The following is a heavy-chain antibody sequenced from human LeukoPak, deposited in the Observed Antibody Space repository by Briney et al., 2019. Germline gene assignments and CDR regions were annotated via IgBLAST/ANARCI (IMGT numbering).Heavy chain of an antibody. D-gene: IGHD3-22*01. CDR2: VYYSGST. CDR1: GGSISSSSYY. CDR3: ARRPPYDISGYLDY. V-gene: IGHV4-61*05. Sequence: PSETLSLTCTVSGGSISSSSYYWGWIRQPPGKGLEWIGYVYYSGSTNYNPSLKSRVTISIDTSKSQFSLKLSSVTAADTAVYYCARRPPYDISGYLDYWGQGTLVTVSS. J-gene: IGHJ4*02.